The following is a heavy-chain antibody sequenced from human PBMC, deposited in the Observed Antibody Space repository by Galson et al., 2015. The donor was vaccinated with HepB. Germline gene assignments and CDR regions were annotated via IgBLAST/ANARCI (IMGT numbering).Heavy chain of an antibody. J-gene: IGHJ3*02. CDR1: GGTFSSYA. CDR2: IIPIFGTA. D-gene: IGHD2-2*01. Sequence: SVKVSCKASGGTFSSYAISWVRQAPGQGLEWMGGIIPIFGTANYAQKFQGRVTITADESTSTAYMELSSLRSEDTAVYYCARGDIVVVPAASGPAVDIWGQGTMVTVSS. V-gene: IGHV1-69*13. CDR3: ARGDIVVVPAASGPAVDI.